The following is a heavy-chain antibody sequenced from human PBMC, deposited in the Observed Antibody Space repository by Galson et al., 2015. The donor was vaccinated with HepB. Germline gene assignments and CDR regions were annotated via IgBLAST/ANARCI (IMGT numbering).Heavy chain of an antibody. D-gene: IGHD2-2*01. CDR3: ARAGYQLLYAFDI. Sequence: SLRLSCAASGFTFSSYWMHWVRQAPGKGLVWVSRINSDGSSTSYADSVKGRFTISRDNAKNTLYLQMNSLRAEDTAVYYCARAGYQLLYAFDIWGQGTMVTVSS. V-gene: IGHV3-74*01. CDR1: GFTFSSYW. CDR2: INSDGSST. J-gene: IGHJ3*02.